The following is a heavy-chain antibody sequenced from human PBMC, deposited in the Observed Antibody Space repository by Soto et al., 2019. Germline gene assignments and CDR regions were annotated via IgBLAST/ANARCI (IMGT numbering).Heavy chain of an antibody. J-gene: IGHJ5*02. CDR1: GGSISSATW. D-gene: IGHD2-2*01. CDR2: IYHSGSH. V-gene: IGHV4-4*02. CDR3: ARRIPAAPNWFDH. Sequence: PSETLSLTCAVSGGSISSATWWSWVRQSPGRGLEWIGEIYHSGSHNYNPSLKSRVTMSVDKSKNLFSLRLSSVTAADSALYYCARRIPAAPNWFDHWGQGTLVTVSS.